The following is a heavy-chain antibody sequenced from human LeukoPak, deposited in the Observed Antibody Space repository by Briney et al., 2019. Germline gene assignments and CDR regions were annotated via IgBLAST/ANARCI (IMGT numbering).Heavy chain of an antibody. CDR1: GGSISSSSYY. J-gene: IGHJ4*02. V-gene: IGHV4-39*01. D-gene: IGHD6-13*01. Sequence: SETLSLTCTVSGGSISSSSYYWGWIRQPPGKGLEWIGSIYYSGSTYYNPSLKSRVTISVDTSNNQFSLKLSSVTAADTAVYYCAGHVAAAIDYWGQGTLVTVSS. CDR3: AGHVAAAIDY. CDR2: IYYSGST.